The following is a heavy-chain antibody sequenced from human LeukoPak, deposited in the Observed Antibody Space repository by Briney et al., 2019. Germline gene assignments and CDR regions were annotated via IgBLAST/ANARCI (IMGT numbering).Heavy chain of an antibody. D-gene: IGHD3-10*01. V-gene: IGHV3-30*18. J-gene: IGHJ6*02. CDR1: GFTFSSYG. Sequence: GGSLRLSCAASGFTFSSYGMHWVRQAPGKGLEWVAVISYDESNKYYADSVKGRFTISRDNSKNTLYLQMNSLRAEDTAVYYCANLWFGEFYGMDVWGQGTTVTVSS. CDR2: ISYDESNK. CDR3: ANLWFGEFYGMDV.